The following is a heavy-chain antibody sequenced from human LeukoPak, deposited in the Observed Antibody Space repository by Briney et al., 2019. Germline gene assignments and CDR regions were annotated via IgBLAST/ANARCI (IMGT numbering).Heavy chain of an antibody. CDR1: GFTFSSYS. V-gene: IGHV3-48*04. J-gene: IGHJ4*02. Sequence: GGSLRLSCAASGFTFSSYSMNWVRQAPGRGLEWVSYISSGASTIYYADSVKGRFTISRDNAKNSLYLQMNSLRAEDTAVYYCAREIRGYSYFDYWGQGTLVTVSS. D-gene: IGHD1-26*01. CDR2: ISSGASTI. CDR3: AREIRGYSYFDY.